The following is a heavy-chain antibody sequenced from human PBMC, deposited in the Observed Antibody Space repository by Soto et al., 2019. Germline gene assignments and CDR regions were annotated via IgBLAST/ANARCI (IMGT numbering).Heavy chain of an antibody. V-gene: IGHV1-3*01. D-gene: IGHD6-19*01. CDR3: ARGSVAVAGAHWYFDL. CDR2: INAGNGNT. J-gene: IGHJ2*01. Sequence: QVQLVQSGAEVKKPGASVKVSCKASGYTFTSYAMHWVRQAPGQRLEWMGWINAGNGNTKYSQKFQGRVTITRDTSASTAYMELSSLRSEDTAVYYCARGSVAVAGAHWYFDLWGRGTLVTVSS. CDR1: GYTFTSYA.